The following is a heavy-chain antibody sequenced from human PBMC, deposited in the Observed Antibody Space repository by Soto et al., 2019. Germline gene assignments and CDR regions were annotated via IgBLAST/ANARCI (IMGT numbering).Heavy chain of an antibody. CDR3: ARSRFPGISVAGEIDDAFDL. Sequence: GESLKISCKGSGYSFTSYWVGWVRQMPGKGLEWMGIIYPGDSDTRYSPSFQGQVTISADKSISTAYLQWSSLKASDTAMYYCARSRFPGISVAGEIDDAFDLWGQGTMVTVSS. CDR2: IYPGDSDT. V-gene: IGHV5-51*01. D-gene: IGHD6-19*01. CDR1: GYSFTSYW. J-gene: IGHJ3*01.